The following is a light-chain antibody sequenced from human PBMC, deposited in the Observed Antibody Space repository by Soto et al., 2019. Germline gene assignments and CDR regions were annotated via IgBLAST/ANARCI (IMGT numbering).Light chain of an antibody. J-gene: IGKJ2*01. CDR3: QQTYSPPLT. CDR2: GAF. CDR1: HTFSSF. V-gene: IGKV1-39*01. Sequence: DIQMTQSPSSLSASVGDRVTITCRASHTFSSFLNWYQQKRGKPPTLLIYGAFNLRSGVPSRFAGSGGGAEFRLTISSLQPGDFATSYCQQTYSPPLTFGQGTSLELK.